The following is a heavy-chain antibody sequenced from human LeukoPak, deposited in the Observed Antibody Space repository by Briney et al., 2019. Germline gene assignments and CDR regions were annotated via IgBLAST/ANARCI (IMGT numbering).Heavy chain of an antibody. CDR2: INPSGGST. D-gene: IGHD6-19*01. V-gene: IGHV1-46*01. J-gene: IGHJ6*03. CDR1: GYTFTSYY. CDR3: ARETVAGNSGIYYYYYYMDV. Sequence: GASVTVSCKASGYTFTSYYMHWVRQAPGQGLEWMGIINPSGGSTTYAQKLQGRVTMTTDTSTSTAYMELRSLRSDDTAVYYCARETVAGNSGIYYYYYYMDVWGKGTTVTISS.